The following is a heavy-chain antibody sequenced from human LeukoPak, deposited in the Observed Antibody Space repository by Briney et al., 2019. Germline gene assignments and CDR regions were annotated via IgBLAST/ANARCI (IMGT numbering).Heavy chain of an antibody. J-gene: IGHJ6*02. V-gene: IGHV4-61*02. D-gene: IGHD5-12*01. CDR2: SYTSGST. Sequence: SETLSLTCTVSGGSISSGSYYWSWIRQPAGKGLEWIGRSYTSGSTNYNPSLKSRVTISVDTSKNQFSLKLSSVTAADTAVYYCARSLGVTITQYGMDVWGQGTTVTVSS. CDR1: GGSISSGSYY. CDR3: ARSLGVTITQYGMDV.